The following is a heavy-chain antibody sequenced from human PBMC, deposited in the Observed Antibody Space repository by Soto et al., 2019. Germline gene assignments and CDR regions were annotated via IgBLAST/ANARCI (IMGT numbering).Heavy chain of an antibody. V-gene: IGHV3-33*01. CDR1: GFTFSSYG. Sequence: GGSLRLSCAASGFTFSSYGMHWVRQAPGKGLEWVAVIWYDGSNKYYADSVKGRFTISRDNSKNTLYLQMNSLRAEDTAVYYCARDLEYQPLYYMDVWGKGTTVTVSS. D-gene: IGHD2-2*01. CDR3: ARDLEYQPLYYMDV. CDR2: IWYDGSNK. J-gene: IGHJ6*03.